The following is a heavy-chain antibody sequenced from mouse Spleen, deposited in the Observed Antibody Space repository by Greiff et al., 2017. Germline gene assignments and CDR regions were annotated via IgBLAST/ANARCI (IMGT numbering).Heavy chain of an antibody. Sequence: VQGVESGAELVKPGASVKISCKASGYAFSSYWMNWVKQRPGKGLEWIGQIYPGDGDTNYNGKFKGKATLTADKSSSTAYMQLSSLTSEDSAVYFCANYDYDGDYFDYWGQGTTLTVSS. D-gene: IGHD2-4*01. V-gene: IGHV1-80*01. CDR2: IYPGDGDT. CDR1: GYAFSSYW. J-gene: IGHJ2*01. CDR3: ANYDYDGDYFDY.